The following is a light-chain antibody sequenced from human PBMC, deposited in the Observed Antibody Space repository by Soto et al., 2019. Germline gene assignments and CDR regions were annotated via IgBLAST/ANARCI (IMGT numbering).Light chain of an antibody. J-gene: IGKJ4*01. Sequence: EIVMTQSPATLSVSPGERATISCRASRNIGSNLAWYQLTPGQAPRLLMYDVSTRATDIPTRFSGTGSGTDFTLTISSLQSDDFAVYYCQQYYNWLSFGGGTNTEIK. CDR1: RNIGSN. V-gene: IGKV3-15*01. CDR3: QQYYNWLS. CDR2: DVS.